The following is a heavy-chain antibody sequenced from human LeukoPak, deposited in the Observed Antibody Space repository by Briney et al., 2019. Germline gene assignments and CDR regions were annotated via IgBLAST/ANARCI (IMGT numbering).Heavy chain of an antibody. Sequence: GGSLRLSCAASGFTFSSYSMNWVRQAPGKGLEWVSSISSSSSYIYYADSVKGRFTISRDNAKNPLYLQMNSLRAEDTAVYYCAREAPSGYSYGYAVYYYYYMDVWGKGTTVTVSS. CDR3: AREAPSGYSYGYAVYYYYYMDV. D-gene: IGHD5-18*01. J-gene: IGHJ6*03. CDR2: ISSSSSYI. CDR1: GFTFSSYS. V-gene: IGHV3-21*01.